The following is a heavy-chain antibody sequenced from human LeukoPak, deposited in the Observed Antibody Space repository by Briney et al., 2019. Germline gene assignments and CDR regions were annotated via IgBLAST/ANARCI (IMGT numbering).Heavy chain of an antibody. V-gene: IGHV1-69*04. J-gene: IGHJ4*02. D-gene: IGHD2-2*01. CDR3: AHRKATSWAHDY. CDR1: GGTFSSYA. CDR2: IIPILGIA. Sequence: ASVKVSCKASGGTFSSYAISWVRQAPGQGLEWMGRIIPILGIANYAQKFQGRVTITADKSTSTAYMELSSLRSEDTAVYYCAHRKATSWAHDYWGQGTLVTVSS.